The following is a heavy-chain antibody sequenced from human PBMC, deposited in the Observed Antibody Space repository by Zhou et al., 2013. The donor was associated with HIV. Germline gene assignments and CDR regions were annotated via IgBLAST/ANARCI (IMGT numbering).Heavy chain of an antibody. J-gene: IGHJ4*02. CDR2: INPNSGGT. Sequence: QVQLVQSGAEMKKPGSSVKVSCKASGYTFTGYYMHWVRQAPGQGLEWMGWINPNSGGTNYAQKFQGRVTMTRDTSISTAYMELSRLRSDDTAVYYCARDRSSGRATYDYWGQGTLVTVSS. D-gene: IGHD6-19*01. CDR3: ARDRSSGRATYDY. CDR1: GYTFTGYY. V-gene: IGHV1-2*02.